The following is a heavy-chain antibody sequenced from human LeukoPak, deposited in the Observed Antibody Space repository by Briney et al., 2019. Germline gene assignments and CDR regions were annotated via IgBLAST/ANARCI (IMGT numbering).Heavy chain of an antibody. V-gene: IGHV1-2*02. D-gene: IGHD3-3*01. CDR3: ARGDFVVAPPLAV. CDR2: INPGSGGT. CDR1: EYTFTGYY. Sequence: ASVKVSCKASEYTFTGYYLHWVRQAPGQGLEWMGCINPGSGGTNYAQRFQDRVTMTRDMYISTAYMELSSLRYDDTAVYYCARGDFVVAPPLAVWGQGTTVTVSS. J-gene: IGHJ6*02.